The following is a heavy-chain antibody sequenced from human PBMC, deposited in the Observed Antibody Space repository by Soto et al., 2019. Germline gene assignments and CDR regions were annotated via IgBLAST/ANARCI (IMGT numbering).Heavy chain of an antibody. CDR1: GYTFTGYY. Sequence: ASVKVSCKASGYTFTGYYMHWVRQAPGQGLEWMGWINPNSGGTNYAQKFQGWVTMTRDTSISTAYMELSRLRSDDTAVYYCASGINDFFVRRGPDAILCWGQGTMVTV. D-gene: IGHD2-21*01. V-gene: IGHV1-2*04. J-gene: IGHJ3*01. CDR3: ASGINDFFVRRGPDAILC. CDR2: INPNSGGT.